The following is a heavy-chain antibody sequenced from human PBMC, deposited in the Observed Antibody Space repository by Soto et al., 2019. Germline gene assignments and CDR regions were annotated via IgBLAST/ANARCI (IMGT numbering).Heavy chain of an antibody. CDR3: ARESHANFDY. J-gene: IGHJ4*02. CDR1: GFSFSSYW. CDR2: IKQDGTEK. V-gene: IGHV3-7*01. D-gene: IGHD2-8*01. Sequence: PGGSLRLSCAASGFSFSSYWMSWVRQAPGKGLEWVASIKQDGTEKYYVDSVKGRFTISKDNAKNSLYLQMDNLRADDTALYYCARESHANFDYWGQGTLVTVSS.